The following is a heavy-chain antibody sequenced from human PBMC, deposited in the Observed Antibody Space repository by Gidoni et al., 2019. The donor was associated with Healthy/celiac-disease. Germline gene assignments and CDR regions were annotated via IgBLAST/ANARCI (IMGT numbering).Heavy chain of an antibody. CDR3: ARGHSGDYYYYYGMDV. Sequence: EVQLVESGGGLVQPGGSLSLSCAASGFTFSSYWMSWVRQAPGKGLEWVANIKQDGSEKYYVDSVKGRFTISRDNAKNSLYLQMNSLRAEDTAVYYCARGHSGDYYYYYGMDVWGQGTTVTVSS. D-gene: IGHD3-10*01. V-gene: IGHV3-7*01. CDR1: GFTFSSYW. J-gene: IGHJ6*02. CDR2: IKQDGSEK.